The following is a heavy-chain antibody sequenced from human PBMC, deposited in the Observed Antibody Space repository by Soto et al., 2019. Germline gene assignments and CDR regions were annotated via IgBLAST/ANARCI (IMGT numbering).Heavy chain of an antibody. V-gene: IGHV1-58*01. Sequence: SVKVSCKASGFTFTSSAVQWVRQARGQRLEWIGWIVVGSGNTNYAQKFQERVTITRDMSTSTAYMELSSLRSEDTAVYYCAADRDYCSGGSCYHYYYYGMDVWGQGTTVTVSS. J-gene: IGHJ6*02. D-gene: IGHD2-15*01. CDR2: IVVGSGNT. CDR3: AADRDYCSGGSCYHYYYYGMDV. CDR1: GFTFTSSA.